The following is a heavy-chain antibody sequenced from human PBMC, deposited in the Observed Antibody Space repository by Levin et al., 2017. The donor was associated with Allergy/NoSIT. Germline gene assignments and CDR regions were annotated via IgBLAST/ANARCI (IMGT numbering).Heavy chain of an antibody. CDR3: ARDLESFSGYKPDCYMDV. CDR1: GDSISRGFYY. V-gene: IGHV4-61*02. D-gene: IGHD5-12*01. J-gene: IGHJ6*03. Sequence: SETLSLTCSVSGDSISRGFYYWSWIRQPAGEGLEWIGRIYVTGSTTYSPSLKSRATISLDRSKDQVSLKINSVTAADTSVYYGARDLESFSGYKPDCYMDVWGKGTTVTVSS. CDR2: IYVTGST.